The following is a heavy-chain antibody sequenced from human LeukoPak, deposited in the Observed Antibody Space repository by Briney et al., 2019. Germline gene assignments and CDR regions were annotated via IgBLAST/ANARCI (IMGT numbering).Heavy chain of an antibody. CDR2: IHYTGST. J-gene: IGHJ6*03. CDR1: GGSISSYY. CDR3: ARGYYYGSGSYYTASVYYYYYMDV. V-gene: IGHV4-59*01. D-gene: IGHD3-10*01. Sequence: PSETLSLTCTVSGGSISSYYWSWIRQSPGKGLECIGYIHYTGSTNYNPSLKSRVTISVETSKNQFSLKLSSVTAADTAVYYCARGYYYGSGSYYTASVYYYYYMDVWGKGTTVTISS.